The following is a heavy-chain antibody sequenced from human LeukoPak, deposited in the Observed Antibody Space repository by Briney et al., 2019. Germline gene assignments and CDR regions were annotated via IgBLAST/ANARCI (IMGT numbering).Heavy chain of an antibody. J-gene: IGHJ4*02. D-gene: IGHD3-10*01. Sequence: ASVKVSCKASGYTFTSYGISWVRQAPGQGLEWMGWISAYSGNTNYAQKLQGRVTMTTDTSTSTAYMELRSLRSDDTAVYYCARDLSPMVRGVISDYWGQGTLVTVSS. V-gene: IGHV1-18*01. CDR1: GYTFTSYG. CDR3: ARDLSPMVRGVISDY. CDR2: ISAYSGNT.